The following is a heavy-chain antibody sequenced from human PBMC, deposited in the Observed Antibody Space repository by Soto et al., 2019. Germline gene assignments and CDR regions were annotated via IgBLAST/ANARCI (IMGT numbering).Heavy chain of an antibody. D-gene: IGHD6-6*01. CDR3: ARHRARNWFDP. J-gene: IGHJ5*02. V-gene: IGHV4-39*01. Sequence: SETLSLTCIVSGGSISSSSYYWGWIRQPPGKGLEWIGSIYYSGSTYYNPSLKSRVTTSVDTSKNQFSLKLSSVTAADTAVFYCARHRARNWFDPWSQGTLVTVSS. CDR1: GGSISSSSYY. CDR2: IYYSGST.